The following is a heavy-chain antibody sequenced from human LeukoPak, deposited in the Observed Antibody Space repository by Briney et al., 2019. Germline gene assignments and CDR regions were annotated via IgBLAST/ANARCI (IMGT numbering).Heavy chain of an antibody. CDR3: ARDKLVDYYDSSGYRAFDI. V-gene: IGHV3-11*01. CDR1: GFTFNTYA. CDR2: ISSSGSTI. Sequence: GGSLRLSCAASGFTFNTYAMSWVRQAPGKGLEWVSYISSSGSTIYYADSVKGRFTISRDNAKNSLYLQMNSLRAEDTAVYYCARDKLVDYYDSSGYRAFDIWGQGTMVTVSS. D-gene: IGHD3-22*01. J-gene: IGHJ3*02.